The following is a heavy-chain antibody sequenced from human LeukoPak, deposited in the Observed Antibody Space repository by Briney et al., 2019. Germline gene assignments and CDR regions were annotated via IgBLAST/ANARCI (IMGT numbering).Heavy chain of an antibody. Sequence: GGSLRLSCAASGLTFSNYAMSWVRQAPGKGLEWVSATSSSDAGTYYADSVRGRFTISRDNSKNTLYLQMNSLRAEDTAVYYCAKGASMIVVVPYYFDYWGQGTLVTVSS. CDR3: AKGASMIVVVPYYFDY. V-gene: IGHV3-23*01. D-gene: IGHD3-22*01. CDR1: GLTFSNYA. CDR2: TSSSDAGT. J-gene: IGHJ4*02.